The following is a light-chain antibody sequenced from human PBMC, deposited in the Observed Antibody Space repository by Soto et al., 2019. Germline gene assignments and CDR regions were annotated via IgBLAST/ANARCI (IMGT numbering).Light chain of an antibody. CDR2: DTF. V-gene: IGKV3-11*01. J-gene: IGKJ5*01. Sequence: EVVLTQSPATLSLSPGERVTLSCRASQSVSTFVAWYQHNPGQAPRPLIYDTFNRATGVPDRFSGGGSETDFTLTISGLEPEDFAVYYCQQRARWPMPFGQGTRLE. CDR1: QSVSTF. CDR3: QQRARWPMP.